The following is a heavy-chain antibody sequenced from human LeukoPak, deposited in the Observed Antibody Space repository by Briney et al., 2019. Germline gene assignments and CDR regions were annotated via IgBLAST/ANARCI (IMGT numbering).Heavy chain of an antibody. D-gene: IGHD1-26*01. V-gene: IGHV1-2*02. CDR3: ARDEGGSLGYS. Sequence: ASVKVSCKASGYTFTGYYMHWLRHAPGQGLEWMGWINPNSGGTNYAQKFQGRVTMTRDTSISTAYMELSRLRSDDTAVYYCARDEGGSLGYSWRQGTLVTVSS. CDR1: GYTFTGYY. CDR2: INPNSGGT. J-gene: IGHJ4*02.